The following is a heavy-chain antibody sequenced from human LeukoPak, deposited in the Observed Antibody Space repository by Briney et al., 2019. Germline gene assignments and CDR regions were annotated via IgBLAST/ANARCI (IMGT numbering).Heavy chain of an antibody. CDR2: INHSGST. CDR1: GGSLSGYY. CDR3: ARGVEDVVVPAAIFAYYYYGMDV. D-gene: IGHD2-2*01. Sequence: SETLSLTCAVYGGSLSGYYWSWIRQPPGKGLEWIGEINHSGSTNYNPSLKSRVTISVDTSKNQFSLKLSSVTGADTAVYYCARGVEDVVVPAAIFAYYYYGMDVWGKGTTVTVSS. J-gene: IGHJ6*04. V-gene: IGHV4-34*01.